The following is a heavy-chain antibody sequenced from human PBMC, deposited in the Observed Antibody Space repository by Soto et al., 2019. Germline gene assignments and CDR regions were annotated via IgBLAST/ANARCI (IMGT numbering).Heavy chain of an antibody. V-gene: IGHV2-5*02. D-gene: IGHD6-13*01. Sequence: QITLKESGPTLVKPTQTLTLTCTFSGFSLSTSGVGVGWIRQPPGKALEWLALIYWDDDKRYSPSLKSRLTITKDTSKNQVVLTLTNMDPVDTATYYCAHRPPEIAYFDLWGRGTLVTVSS. CDR2: IYWDDDK. CDR1: GFSLSTSGVG. CDR3: AHRPPEIAYFDL. J-gene: IGHJ2*01.